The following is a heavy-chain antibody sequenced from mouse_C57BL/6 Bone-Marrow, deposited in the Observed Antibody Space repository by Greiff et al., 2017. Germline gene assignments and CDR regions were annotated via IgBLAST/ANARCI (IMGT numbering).Heavy chain of an antibody. CDR1: GIDFSRYW. CDR3: ARPDYGSSSWFAY. J-gene: IGHJ3*01. Sequence: EVKLMESGGGLVQPGGSLKLSCAASGIDFSRYWMSWVRRAPGKGLEWIGEINPDSSTINYAPSLKDKFIISRDNAKNTLYLQMSKVRSEDTALYYCARPDYGSSSWFAYWGQGTLVTVSA. CDR2: INPDSSTI. D-gene: IGHD1-1*01. V-gene: IGHV4-1*01.